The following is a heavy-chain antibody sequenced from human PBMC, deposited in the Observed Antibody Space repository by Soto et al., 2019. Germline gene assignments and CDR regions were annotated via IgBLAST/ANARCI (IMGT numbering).Heavy chain of an antibody. CDR3: ARGVVVAATWFDP. V-gene: IGHV4-34*01. J-gene: IGHJ5*02. CDR2: INHSGST. CDR1: GGSFSGYY. D-gene: IGHD2-15*01. Sequence: QVQLQQWGAGLLKPSETLSLTCAVYGGSFSGYYWSWIRQPPGKGLEWIGEINHSGSTNYNPSLKSRVTISVDTSKNQFSLKLSSVTAADTAVYYCARGVVVAATWFDPWGQGTLVTVSS.